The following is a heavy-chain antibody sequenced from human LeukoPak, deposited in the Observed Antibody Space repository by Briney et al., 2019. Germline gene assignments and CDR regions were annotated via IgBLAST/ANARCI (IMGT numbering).Heavy chain of an antibody. CDR3: ARREGGKYSYGIHYYYGMDV. CDR1: GYSFTNYW. CDR2: IDPSDSYT. V-gene: IGHV5-10-1*01. J-gene: IGHJ6*02. Sequence: GESLRISCKGSGYSFTNYWITWVRQMPGKGLEWMGRIDPSDSYTNYNPSFQGHVTISADKSISTAYLQWSSLRASDTAIYYCARREGGKYSYGIHYYYGMDVWGQGTTVTVSS. D-gene: IGHD5-18*01.